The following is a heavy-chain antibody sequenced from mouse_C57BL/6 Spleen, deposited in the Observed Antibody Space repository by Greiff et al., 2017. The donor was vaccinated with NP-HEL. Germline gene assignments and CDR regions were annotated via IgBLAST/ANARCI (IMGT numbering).Heavy chain of an antibody. CDR1: GFTFSSYA. CDR3: ARDLPDGGFAY. Sequence: EVKLVESGGGLVKPGGSLKLSCAASGFTFSSYAMSWVRQTPEKRLEWVATISDGGSYTYYPDNVKGRFTISRDNAKNNLYLQMSHLKSEDTAMYYCARDLPDGGFAYWGQGTLVTVSA. D-gene: IGHD2-3*01. J-gene: IGHJ3*01. V-gene: IGHV5-4*01. CDR2: ISDGGSYT.